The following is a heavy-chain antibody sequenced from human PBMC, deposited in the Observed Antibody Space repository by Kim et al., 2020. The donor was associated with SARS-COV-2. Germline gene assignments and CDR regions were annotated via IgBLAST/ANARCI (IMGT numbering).Heavy chain of an antibody. CDR2: INPSGGST. CDR1: GYTFTSYY. V-gene: IGHV1-46*01. Sequence: ASVKVSCKASGYTFTSYYMHWGRQAPGQGLEWMGIINPSGGSTSYAQKFQGRVTMTRDTSTSTVYMELSSLRSEDTAVYYCARDLSRFVDLWGIVGASPLSNGMDVWGQGTTVTVSS. D-gene: IGHD1-26*01. CDR3: ARDLSRFVDLWGIVGASPLSNGMDV. J-gene: IGHJ6*02.